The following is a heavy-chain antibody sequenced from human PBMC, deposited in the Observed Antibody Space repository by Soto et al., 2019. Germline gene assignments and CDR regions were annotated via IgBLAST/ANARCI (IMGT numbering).Heavy chain of an antibody. CDR2: IYYSGST. D-gene: IGHD3-22*01. J-gene: IGHJ4*02. CDR1: GGSISSGGYY. Sequence: QVQLQESGPGLVKPSQTLSLTCTVSGGSISSGGYYWSWIRQHPGKGLEWIGYIYYSGSTYYNPSLKSRVTISVDTSKYQFSLKLSSVTAADTAVFYCARSGIDGGYPGEPMNFDYWGQGTLVTVSS. V-gene: IGHV4-31*03. CDR3: ARSGIDGGYPGEPMNFDY.